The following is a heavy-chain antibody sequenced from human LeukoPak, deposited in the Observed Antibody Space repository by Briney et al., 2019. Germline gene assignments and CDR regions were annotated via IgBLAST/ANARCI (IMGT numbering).Heavy chain of an antibody. D-gene: IGHD4-17*01. CDR3: ARGQGTVTTH. J-gene: IGHJ4*02. Sequence: SETLSLTCAVSGGSFSAYYWTWVRQPPGKGLEWIGEINHSGSANYNPSLKSRVTISLDTSKNQFSLKLSSVTAADTAVYYCARGQGTVTTHWGQGTLVTVSS. CDR2: INHSGSA. V-gene: IGHV4-34*01. CDR1: GGSFSAYY.